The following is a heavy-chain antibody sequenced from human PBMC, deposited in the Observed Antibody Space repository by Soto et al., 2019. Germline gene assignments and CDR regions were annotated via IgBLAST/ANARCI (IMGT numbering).Heavy chain of an antibody. CDR3: AKDLGPGVRGGGYYYGMDV. Sequence: QVQLVESGGGVVQPGRSLRLSCAASGFTFSSYGMHWVRQAPGKGLEWVAVISYDGSNKYYADSVKGRFTISRDNSKNTLYLQMTSLRAEDTAVYYCAKDLGPGVRGGGYYYGMDVWGQGTTVTVSS. J-gene: IGHJ6*02. CDR1: GFTFSSYG. D-gene: IGHD3-10*01. V-gene: IGHV3-30*18. CDR2: ISYDGSNK.